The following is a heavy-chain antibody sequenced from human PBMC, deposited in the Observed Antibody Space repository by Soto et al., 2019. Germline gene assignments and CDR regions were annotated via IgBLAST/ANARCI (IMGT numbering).Heavy chain of an antibody. CDR3: ASETGTTFDY. V-gene: IGHV3-33*08. D-gene: IGHD1-1*01. CDR1: GFTFSSYS. J-gene: IGHJ4*02. CDR2: IWYDGSNK. Sequence: GGSLRLSCAASGFTFSSYSMNWVRQAPGKGLEWVAVIWYDGSNKYYADSVKGRFTISRDNSKNTLYLQMNSLRAEDTAVYYCASETGTTFDYWGQGTLVTVFS.